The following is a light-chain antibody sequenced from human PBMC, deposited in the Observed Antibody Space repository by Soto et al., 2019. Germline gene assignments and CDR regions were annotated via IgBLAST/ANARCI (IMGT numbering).Light chain of an antibody. CDR2: AAS. J-gene: IGKJ1*01. V-gene: IGKV1-9*01. CDR1: QGISSY. Sequence: DIQLTQSPSFLSASVGDRVTITCRASQGISSYLAWYQQKPGKAPKLLIYAASTLQSGVPSRFSGSGSGTEFTLTISSLQPEDFATYYCQQLNSYPRTFGQPTKVEIK. CDR3: QQLNSYPRT.